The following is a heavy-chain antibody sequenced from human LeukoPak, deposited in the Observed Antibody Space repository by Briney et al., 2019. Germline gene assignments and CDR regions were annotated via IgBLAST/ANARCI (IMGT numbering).Heavy chain of an antibody. CDR2: ISYDGSNK. D-gene: IGHD2-15*01. Sequence: GGSLRLSCAASGFTFGSYAMHWVRQAPGKGLEWVAVISYDGSNKYYADSVKGRFTISRDNSKNTLYLQMNSLRAEDTAVYYCARTTIPYCSGGSCYGMDVWGQGTTVTVSS. CDR3: ARTTIPYCSGGSCYGMDV. CDR1: GFTFGSYA. V-gene: IGHV3-30-3*01. J-gene: IGHJ6*02.